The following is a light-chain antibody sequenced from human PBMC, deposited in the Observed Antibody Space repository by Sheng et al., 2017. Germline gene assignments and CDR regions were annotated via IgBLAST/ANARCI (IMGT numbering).Light chain of an antibody. V-gene: IGKV3-11*01. J-gene: IGKJ5*01. CDR2: DAS. CDR1: QSVSSS. CDR3: QQRFSWPPIT. Sequence: EIVLTQSPATLSLSPGERATLSCRASQSVSSSLAWYQQKPGQAPRLLIYDASNRATDIPARFSGGGSGTDFTLTISSLEPEDFAVYYCQQRFSWPPITFGQGTRLEI.